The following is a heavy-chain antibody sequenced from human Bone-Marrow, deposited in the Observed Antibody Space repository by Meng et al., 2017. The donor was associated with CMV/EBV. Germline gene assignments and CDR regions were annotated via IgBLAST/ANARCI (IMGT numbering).Heavy chain of an antibody. J-gene: IGHJ5*02. Sequence: SETLSLTCTVSGGSISSSSYYWGWIRQPPGKGLEWIGSIYYSGSTYYNPSLKSRVTISVDTSKNQFSLKLSSVTAADTAVYYCARGIVVVPAAIVANGFDPWGQGTLVTVSS. D-gene: IGHD2-2*01. CDR1: GGSISSSSYY. CDR2: IYYSGST. CDR3: ARGIVVVPAAIVANGFDP. V-gene: IGHV4-39*01.